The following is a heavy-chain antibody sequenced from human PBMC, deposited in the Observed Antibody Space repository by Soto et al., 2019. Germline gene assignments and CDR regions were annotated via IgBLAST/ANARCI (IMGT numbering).Heavy chain of an antibody. J-gene: IGHJ4*02. CDR1: RFSFNSYW. Sequence: EVQLVESGGGLVQPVGSLRLSCAASRFSFNSYWMSWVRQARGKGLEWVANIKPDGSEKYYVDSVRGRFTISRDNVENSLNLQMNSLRAEDAALYYCAGDEARPLGYWGQGTLVTVSS. V-gene: IGHV3-7*01. D-gene: IGHD6-6*01. CDR3: AGDEARPLGY. CDR2: IKPDGSEK.